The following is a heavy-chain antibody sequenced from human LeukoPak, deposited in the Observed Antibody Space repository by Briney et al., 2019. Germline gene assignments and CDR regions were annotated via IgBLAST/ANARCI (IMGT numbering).Heavy chain of an antibody. J-gene: IGHJ4*02. CDR3: ARGLGRSYISFDL. D-gene: IGHD2-2*02. V-gene: IGHV3-23*01. Sequence: PTGGSLRLSCAASGFTFSSYGMSWVRQAPGKGLEWVSAISGSGNTIYYADSVKGRFTISRDDAKNSLYLQMNSLRAEDTAVYYCARGLGRSYISFDLWGQGTLVTVSS. CDR2: ISGSGNTI. CDR1: GFTFSSYG.